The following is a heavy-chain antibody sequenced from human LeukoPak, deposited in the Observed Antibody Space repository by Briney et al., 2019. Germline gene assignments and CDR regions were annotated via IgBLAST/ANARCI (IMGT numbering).Heavy chain of an antibody. CDR1: GGSINSGTYY. V-gene: IGHV4-61*02. CDR2: MYTTGST. D-gene: IGHD3-22*01. J-gene: IGHJ4*02. Sequence: PSQTLSLTCTVSGGSINSGTYYWSWIRQPAGKGLEWIGRMYTTGSTDYNPSLKSRVTISIDTSKKQFSLKLSSVTAADTAVYYCARENYFNTSGVTDYWGQGTLVTVSS. CDR3: ARENYFNTSGVTDY.